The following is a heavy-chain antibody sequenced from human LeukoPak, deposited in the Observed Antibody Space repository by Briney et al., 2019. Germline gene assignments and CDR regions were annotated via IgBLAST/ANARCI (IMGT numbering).Heavy chain of an antibody. J-gene: IGHJ5*02. CDR2: IYPDDSDT. D-gene: IGHD6-13*01. Sequence: GESLKISCKGSGYQFSNYWIGWVRQMPGRGLEGMGTIYPDDSDTRYSPSFRGQVTMSADRSINTAYLQWRSLKASDSAMYYCARHEDPISSWYESWGQGTLVTVSS. CDR3: ARHEDPISSWYES. V-gene: IGHV5-51*01. CDR1: GYQFSNYW.